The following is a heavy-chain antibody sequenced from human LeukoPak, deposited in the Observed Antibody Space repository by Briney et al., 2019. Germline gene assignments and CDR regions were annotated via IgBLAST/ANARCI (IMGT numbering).Heavy chain of an antibody. J-gene: IGHJ5*02. V-gene: IGHV3-30*18. CDR2: ISYDGSNK. CDR3: AKAWVSGSYWA. Sequence: GGSLRLSCAASGFTFSSYGMHWVRQAPGKGLEWVAVISYDGSNKYYADSVKGRFTISRDNSKNTLYLQMNSLRAEDTAVYYCAKAWVSGSYWAWGQGTLVTVSS. D-gene: IGHD1-26*01. CDR1: GFTFSSYG.